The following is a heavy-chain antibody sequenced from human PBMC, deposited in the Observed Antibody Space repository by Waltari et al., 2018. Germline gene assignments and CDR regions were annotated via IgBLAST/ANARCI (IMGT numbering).Heavy chain of an antibody. CDR1: GASIRSGSYS. CDR2: IYITGSV. D-gene: IGHD3-10*01. V-gene: IGHV4-61*02. Sequence: QVQLHESGPGLVKPSQTLSLTCTVSGASIRSGSYSWMWIRQSAEKGLEWIGRIYITGSVHYNPSLQGRVTLSLDWSKNQFSLRVNSVTAADAAVYYCARGGGEHADFWGQGTLVTVSS. CDR3: ARGGGEHADF. J-gene: IGHJ4*02.